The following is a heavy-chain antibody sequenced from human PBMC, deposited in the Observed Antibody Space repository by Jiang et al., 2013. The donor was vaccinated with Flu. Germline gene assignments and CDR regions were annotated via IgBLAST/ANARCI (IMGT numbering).Heavy chain of an antibody. Sequence: FGTANYAQKFQGRVTITADESTSTAYMELSSLRSEDTAVYYCARRGTKNNWFDPWGQGTLVTVSS. J-gene: IGHJ5*02. D-gene: IGHD3-16*01. CDR3: ARRGTKNNWFDP. CDR2: FGTA. V-gene: IGHV1-69*01.